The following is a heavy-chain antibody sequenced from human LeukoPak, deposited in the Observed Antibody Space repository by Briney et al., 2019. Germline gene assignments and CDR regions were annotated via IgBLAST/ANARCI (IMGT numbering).Heavy chain of an antibody. CDR1: GFTFTMFS. V-gene: IGHV3-48*01. J-gene: IGHJ3*02. Sequence: GGSLRLSCAASGFTFTMFSMNWLRQAPGKGLEWIAFIRGRSDTTYYADSVQGRFTISRDNAEDSVYLQMNSLRVEDTAVYYCARTYDFGIGSPGDAFDNWGQGTLVTVFS. CDR3: ARTYDFGIGSPGDAFDN. CDR2: IRGRSDTT. D-gene: IGHD3-3*01.